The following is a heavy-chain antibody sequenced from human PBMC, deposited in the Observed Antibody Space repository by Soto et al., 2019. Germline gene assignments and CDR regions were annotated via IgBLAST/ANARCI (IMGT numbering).Heavy chain of an antibody. CDR2: IIPIFGTA. J-gene: IGHJ6*02. CDR1: GGTFSSYA. Sequence: VASVKVSCKASGGTFSSYAISWVRQAPGQGLEWMGGIIPIFGTANYAQKFQGRVTITADESTSTAYMELSSLRSEDTAVYYCARVMGASSRRYYYGMDVWGQGTTVTVSS. D-gene: IGHD1-26*01. V-gene: IGHV1-69*13. CDR3: ARVMGASSRRYYYGMDV.